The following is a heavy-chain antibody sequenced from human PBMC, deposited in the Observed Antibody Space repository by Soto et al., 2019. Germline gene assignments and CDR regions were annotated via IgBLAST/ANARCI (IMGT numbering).Heavy chain of an antibody. Sequence: QVQLVQSGAEVKKPGSSAKVSCKASGGTFSSYAISWVRQAPGQGLEWMGGIIPIFGTANYAQKFQGRVTITADESTSTAYMELSSLRSEDTAVYYCARDGYYYDSSGYYYYFDYWGQGTLVTVSS. CDR1: GGTFSSYA. CDR3: ARDGYYYDSSGYYYYFDY. V-gene: IGHV1-69*12. J-gene: IGHJ4*02. CDR2: IIPIFGTA. D-gene: IGHD3-22*01.